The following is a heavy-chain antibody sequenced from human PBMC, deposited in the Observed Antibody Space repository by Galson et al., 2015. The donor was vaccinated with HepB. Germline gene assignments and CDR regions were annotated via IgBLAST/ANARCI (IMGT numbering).Heavy chain of an antibody. CDR3: ARDSRTDGHNYPGAG. V-gene: IGHV1-69*13. CDR2: VMPLFGVP. CDR1: GGTFINFV. Sequence: SVKVSCKVSGGTFINFVINWARQAPGQGLEWMGGVMPLFGVPSYGLKFQGRVTITADESTSTAYMELSSLTSEDTAVYYCARDSRTDGHNYPGAGWGQGTLVTVSS. D-gene: IGHD5-24*01. J-gene: IGHJ4*02.